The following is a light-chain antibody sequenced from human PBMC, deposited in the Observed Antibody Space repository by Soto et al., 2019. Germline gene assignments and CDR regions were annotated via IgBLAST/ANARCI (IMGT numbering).Light chain of an antibody. CDR2: DGS. J-gene: IGLJ2*01. CDR3: CSDAGSSTVV. V-gene: IGLV2-23*01. CDR1: SSDVGSYNL. Sequence: QSVLTQPASVSGSPGQSITISCTGTSSDVGSYNLVSWYQQHPGKAPKLMIYDGSKRPSGVANRFAGAKAGNTAALTSSGREAEEEDDYCCCSDAGSSTVVFGGGTKLTVL.